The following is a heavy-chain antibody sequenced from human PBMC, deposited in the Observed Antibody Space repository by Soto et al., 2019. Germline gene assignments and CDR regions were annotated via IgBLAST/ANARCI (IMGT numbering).Heavy chain of an antibody. J-gene: IGHJ6*02. Sequence: PGESLKISCKGSGYSFTSYWIGWVRQMPGKGLEWMGIIYPGDSDTRYSPSFQGQVTISADKSISTAYLQWSSLKASDTAMYYCARHVGLRGCSSTSCPSPSPLYYYYGMDVWGQGTTGTVSS. CDR1: GYSFTSYW. CDR3: ARHVGLRGCSSTSCPSPSPLYYYYGMDV. CDR2: IYPGDSDT. D-gene: IGHD2-2*01. V-gene: IGHV5-51*01.